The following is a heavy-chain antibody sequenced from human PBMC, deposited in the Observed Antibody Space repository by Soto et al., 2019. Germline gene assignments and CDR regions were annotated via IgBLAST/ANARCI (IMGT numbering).Heavy chain of an antibody. J-gene: IGHJ6*02. D-gene: IGHD1-26*01. CDR3: VRSPRGWTTDYYRNVMDV. CDR1: GFNFRSYA. V-gene: IGHV3-30-3*01. Sequence: QVQLVESGGGVVQPGRSRRLSCAASGFNFRSYAMHWVRQAPGKGLEWVAVISYDGSNKYYADSVKGRFTISRDNSKNTLYLQMDSLRAEDRAVYYCVRSPRGWTTDYYRNVMDVWGQGTTVTVSS. CDR2: ISYDGSNK.